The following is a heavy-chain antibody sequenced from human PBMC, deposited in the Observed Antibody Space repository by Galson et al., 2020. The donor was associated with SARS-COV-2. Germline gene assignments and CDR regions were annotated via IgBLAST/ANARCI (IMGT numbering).Heavy chain of an antibody. CDR3: ARSPGITVARTFDY. CDR2: TYYRSRWSS. CDR1: GDSVSSNSAA. J-gene: IGHJ4*02. D-gene: IGHD6-19*01. V-gene: IGHV6-1*01. Sequence: SQTLSLPCAISGDSVSSNSAAWNWIRQSPSRGLEWLGRTYYRSRWSSDYAVSVRGRITINPDTSKNQFSLQLTSVTPEDTAVYYCARSPGITVARTFDYWGQGTLVTVSS.